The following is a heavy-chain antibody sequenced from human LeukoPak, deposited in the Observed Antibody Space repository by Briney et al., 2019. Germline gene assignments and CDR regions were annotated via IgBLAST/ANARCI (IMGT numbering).Heavy chain of an antibody. J-gene: IGHJ4*02. CDR1: GYTFTNYY. CDR3: ARIYYYDTSGYYY. Sequence: ASVKVSCKASGYTFTNYYTHWVRQAPGQGLEWMGWINPISGGTNYAQKFQGRVTMTRDTSITTAYMDLSRLRSDDTAVYYCARIYYYDTSGYYYWGQGTLVTVSS. D-gene: IGHD3-22*01. V-gene: IGHV1-2*02. CDR2: INPISGGT.